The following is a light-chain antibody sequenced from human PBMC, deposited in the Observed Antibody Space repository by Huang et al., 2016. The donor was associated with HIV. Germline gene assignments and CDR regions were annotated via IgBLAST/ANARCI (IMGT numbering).Light chain of an antibody. J-gene: IGKJ1*01. CDR1: QNIKNY. V-gene: IGKV1-39*01. CDR2: AAS. CDR3: QESYSTPWT. Sequence: DIQMNQSPSSQSASVGDRVTITCRASQNIKNYLNWYQQKPGKAPNLLIYAASTLQTGVPSRFSGSGSGTDFTLTISSLQPEDFATYYCQESYSTPWTFGQGTKVEI.